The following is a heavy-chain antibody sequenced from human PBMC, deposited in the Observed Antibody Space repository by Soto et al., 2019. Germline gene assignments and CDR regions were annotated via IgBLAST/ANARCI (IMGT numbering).Heavy chain of an antibody. CDR2: IYPGDSDT. D-gene: IGHD2-15*01. CDR1: GYSFTSYW. J-gene: IGHJ4*02. CDR3: ARHEVYCSGGSCYSEVGDY. V-gene: IGHV5-51*01. Sequence: EVQLVQSGAEVKKPGESLKISCKGSGYSFTSYWSGWVRQMPGKGLEWMGIIYPGDSDTRYSPSFQGQVTISADKSISTAYLQWSSLKASDTAMYYCARHEVYCSGGSCYSEVGDYWGQGTLVTVSS.